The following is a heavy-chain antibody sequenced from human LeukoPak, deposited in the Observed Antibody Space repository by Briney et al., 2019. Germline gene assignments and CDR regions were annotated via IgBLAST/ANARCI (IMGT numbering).Heavy chain of an antibody. V-gene: IGHV4-39*06. Sequence: PSETLSLTCTVSGGSISSSSYYWGWIRQPPGKGLEWIGSIYYSGSTYYTPSLKSRVTISVDTSKNQCTLKPSSVAAADTAVYYCARRTVTNGWFRIDYWGQGSLVIVSS. CDR1: GGSISSSSYY. CDR3: ARRTVTNGWFRIDY. D-gene: IGHD6-19*01. J-gene: IGHJ4*02. CDR2: IYYSGST.